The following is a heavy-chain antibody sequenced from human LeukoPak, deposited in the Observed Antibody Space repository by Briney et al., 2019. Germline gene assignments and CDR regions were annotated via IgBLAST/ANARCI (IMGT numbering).Heavy chain of an antibody. J-gene: IGHJ4*02. CDR2: ISAYNGNT. CDR1: GYTFTSYG. V-gene: IGHV1-18*01. CDR3: ARDGGPGPGGSYYDY. Sequence: ASVKVSCKASGYTFTSYGIRWVRQAPGQGLEWMGWISAYNGNTNYAQKLQGRVTMTTDTSTNTAYMELRSLRSDDTVVYYCARDGGPGPGGSYYDYWGQGTLVTVSS. D-gene: IGHD1-26*01.